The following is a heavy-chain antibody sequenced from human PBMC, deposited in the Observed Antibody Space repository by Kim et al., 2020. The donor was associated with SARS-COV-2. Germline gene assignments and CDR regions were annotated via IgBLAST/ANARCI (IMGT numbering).Heavy chain of an antibody. CDR1: GGSFSGYY. CDR2: INHSGST. D-gene: IGHD6-6*01. J-gene: IGHJ6*02. V-gene: IGHV4-34*01. CDR3: ARGKRIAPGGDV. Sequence: SETLSLTCAVYGGSFSGYYWSWIRQPPGKGLEWIGEINHSGSTNYNPSLKSRVTISVDTSKNQFSLKLSSVTAADTAVYYCARGKRIAPGGDVWGQGTT.